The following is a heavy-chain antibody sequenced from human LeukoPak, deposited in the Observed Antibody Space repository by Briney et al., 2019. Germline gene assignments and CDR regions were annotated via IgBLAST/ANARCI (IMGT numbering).Heavy chain of an antibody. Sequence: GGSLRLSCAASGFTFSSYGMHWVRQAPGKGLEWVAVIWYDGSNKYYADSVKGRFTISRDNAKNSLYLQMNSLRAEDTALYYCAKDRGGDYIHYFDYWGQGTRVTVSS. J-gene: IGHJ4*02. CDR3: AKDRGGDYIHYFDY. CDR2: IWYDGSNK. V-gene: IGHV3-33*03. D-gene: IGHD4-17*01. CDR1: GFTFSSYG.